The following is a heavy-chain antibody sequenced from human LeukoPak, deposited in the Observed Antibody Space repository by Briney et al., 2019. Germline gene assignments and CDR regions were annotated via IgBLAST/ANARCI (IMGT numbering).Heavy chain of an antibody. CDR1: GFTFSSYA. D-gene: IGHD3-22*01. J-gene: IGHJ4*02. CDR2: ISGSGGST. V-gene: IGHV3-23*01. Sequence: GGSLRLSCAASGFTFSSYAMSWVRQAPGKGLEWVSAISGSGGSTYYADSVKGRFTISRDNSKNTLYLQMNNLRAEDTAVYYCAKDSYSSPRGFDYWGQGTLVTVSS. CDR3: AKDSYSSPRGFDY.